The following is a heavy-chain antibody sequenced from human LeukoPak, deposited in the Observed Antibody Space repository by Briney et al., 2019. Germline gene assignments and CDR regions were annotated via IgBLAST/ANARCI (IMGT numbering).Heavy chain of an antibody. CDR3: ARVRWFGELFGNYFYYMDV. CDR2: IIPIFGTA. J-gene: IGHJ6*03. V-gene: IGHV1-69*13. D-gene: IGHD3-10*01. CDR1: GGTFSSYA. Sequence: SVKVSCKASGGTFSSYAISWVRQAPGQGLEWMGAIIPIFGTANYAQKFQGRVTITADESTSTAYMELSSLRSEDTAMYYCARVRWFGELFGNYFYYMDVWGKGTTVTISS.